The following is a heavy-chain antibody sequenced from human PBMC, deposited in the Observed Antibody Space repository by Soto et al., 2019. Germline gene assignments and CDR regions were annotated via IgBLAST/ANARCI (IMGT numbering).Heavy chain of an antibody. CDR1: GFTFSGYD. CDR3: ARDGVGITTYFGYFDY. V-gene: IGHV3-33*01. D-gene: IGHD1-26*01. J-gene: IGHJ4*02. Sequence: QVQLVESGGGVVQPGRSLRLSCAASGFTFSGYDMHWVRQAPGKGLEWVAVTRNDGSNTYYADAVRGRCTISRDNSNKMQYLQKNSLRAEDTAVYYCARDGVGITTYFGYFDYWGQGTLVTVSS. CDR2: TRNDGSNT.